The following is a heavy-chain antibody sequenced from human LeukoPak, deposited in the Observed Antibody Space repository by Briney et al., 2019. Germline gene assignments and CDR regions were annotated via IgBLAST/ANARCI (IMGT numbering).Heavy chain of an antibody. V-gene: IGHV3-23*01. CDR3: AKGTTLTIFGVAIYYYYGMDV. Sequence: GGSLRLSCAASGFTFSNYAMTWVRQGPGKGLEWVSTISGSGGSTHYADSVKGRFIISRDNSKITLYMQMNTLRAEDTAVYYCAKGTTLTIFGVAIYYYYGMDVWGQGTTVTVSS. CDR2: ISGSGGST. J-gene: IGHJ6*02. D-gene: IGHD3-3*01. CDR1: GFTFSNYA.